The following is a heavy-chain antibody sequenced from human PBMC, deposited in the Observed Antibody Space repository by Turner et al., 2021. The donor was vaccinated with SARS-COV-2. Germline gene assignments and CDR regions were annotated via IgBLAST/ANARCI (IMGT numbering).Heavy chain of an antibody. CDR3: AVPNCSSTSCYSLFGR. Sequence: EMQLVESGGGLGQPGESLRLSCASSGFTVSSYYISWVRQDSGKGLEWVSLTYSAGTTYYADSVKGRFTISRDIAKTTVYLQMNSLRAEDTAVYYCAVPNCSSTSCYSLFGRWGQGTLVTVSS. D-gene: IGHD2-2*02. CDR1: GFTVSSYY. V-gene: IGHV3-66*02. J-gene: IGHJ4*02. CDR2: TYSAGTT.